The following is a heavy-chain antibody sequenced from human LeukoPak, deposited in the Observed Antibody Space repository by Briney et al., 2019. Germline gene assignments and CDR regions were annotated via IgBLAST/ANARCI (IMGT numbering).Heavy chain of an antibody. V-gene: IGHV4-31*03. CDR2: IFYSGST. Sequence: SETLSLTCTVSGGSLSSGGYYWSWIRQHPGKGLAWIGYIFYSGSTYYNPSLKSRVTISVDTSKNQFSLKLSSVTAADTAVYYCARARYYGSGSFTWFDPWGQGTLVTVSS. J-gene: IGHJ5*02. CDR1: GGSLSSGGYY. D-gene: IGHD3-10*01. CDR3: ARARYYGSGSFTWFDP.